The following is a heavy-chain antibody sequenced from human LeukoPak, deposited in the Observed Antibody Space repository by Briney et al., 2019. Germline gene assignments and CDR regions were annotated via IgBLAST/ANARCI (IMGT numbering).Heavy chain of an antibody. D-gene: IGHD2-2*01. CDR2: IYTGGST. CDR1: GFTVSTNY. Sequence: PGGFLRLSCAASGFTVSTNYLSWVRQAPGKGLEWVSIIYTGGSTYYADSVKGRFIISRDNSKSTVYLQMNSLRGEDTAVYYCARDMGYCSSTSCWGNAFDIWGQGTMVTVPS. J-gene: IGHJ3*02. V-gene: IGHV3-66*01. CDR3: ARDMGYCSSTSCWGNAFDI.